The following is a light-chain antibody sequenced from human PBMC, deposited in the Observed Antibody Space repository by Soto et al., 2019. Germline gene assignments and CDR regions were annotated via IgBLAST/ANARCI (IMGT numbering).Light chain of an antibody. CDR3: QQSYSTLWT. Sequence: DIQMTQSPSTLSASVGDSVTMTCRASQGIRNDLGWYQQKPGKAPKPLIYAASSLQSGVPSRFSGSGSGTDFTLTISSLQPEDFATYYCQQSYSTLWTFGQGTKVDIK. CDR2: AAS. J-gene: IGKJ1*01. V-gene: IGKV1-39*01. CDR1: QGIRND.